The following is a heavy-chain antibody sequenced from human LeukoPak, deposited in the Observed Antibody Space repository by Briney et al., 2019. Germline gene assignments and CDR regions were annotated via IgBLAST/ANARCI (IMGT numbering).Heavy chain of an antibody. CDR2: IYTSGST. CDR1: GGSISSGSYY. CDR3: ARGPRDGYNYFAFDI. V-gene: IGHV4-61*02. J-gene: IGHJ3*02. D-gene: IGHD5-24*01. Sequence: SETLSLTCTVSGGSISSGSYYWSWIRQPAGKGLEWIGRIYTSGSTNYNPSLKSRVTISVDTSKNQFSLKLSSVTAADTAVYYCARGPRDGYNYFAFDIWGQGTMVTVSS.